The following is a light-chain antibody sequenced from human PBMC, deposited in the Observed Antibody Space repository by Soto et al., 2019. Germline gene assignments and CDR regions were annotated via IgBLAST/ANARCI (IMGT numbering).Light chain of an antibody. J-gene: IGKJ4*01. CDR2: GAS. CDR3: QQYGSSPP. Sequence: EIVLIQSPCTLSLSPGERATLSCRASQSVSSSYFAWYQQKPGQARRLLIYGASSRATGTPDRFSGSGSGTDFTLTISRLEPEDFAVYYCQQYGSSPPFGGGTKVDIK. V-gene: IGKV3-20*01. CDR1: QSVSSSY.